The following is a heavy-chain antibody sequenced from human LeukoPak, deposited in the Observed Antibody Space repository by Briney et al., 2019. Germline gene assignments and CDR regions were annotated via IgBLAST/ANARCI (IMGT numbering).Heavy chain of an antibody. J-gene: IGHJ3*02. CDR2: IKQDGSEK. CDR1: GITFSSHW. V-gene: IGHV3-7*01. CDR3: ARVRSSYYYESSGYYHYDAFDI. D-gene: IGHD3-22*01. Sequence: GGSLRLSCAASGITFSSHWMTWVRQAAGKGLEWVANIKQDGSEKYYVDSVKGRFTISRDNAKNSLYLQMNSLRAEDTAVYYCARVRSSYYYESSGYYHYDAFDIWGQGTMVTVSS.